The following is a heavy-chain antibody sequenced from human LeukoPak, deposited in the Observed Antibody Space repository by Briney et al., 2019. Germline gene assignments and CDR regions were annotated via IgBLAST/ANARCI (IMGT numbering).Heavy chain of an antibody. V-gene: IGHV1-46*01. Sequence: GASVKVSCKAFGYTFTSNYMHWVRQAPGQGLEWMGIINPSGGSTSYAQKFQGRVTMTRDMSTSTVYMELSSLRSEDTAVYYCARILDSAWGELGYWGQGTLVTVSS. J-gene: IGHJ4*02. CDR1: GYTFTSNY. CDR2: INPSGGST. CDR3: ARILDSAWGELGY. D-gene: IGHD6-19*01.